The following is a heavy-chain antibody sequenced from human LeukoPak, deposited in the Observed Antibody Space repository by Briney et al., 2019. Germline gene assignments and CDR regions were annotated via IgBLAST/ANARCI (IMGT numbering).Heavy chain of an antibody. J-gene: IGHJ4*02. D-gene: IGHD6-19*01. CDR2: INWNGGST. Sequence: GGSLRLSCAASGFTFSSHGMSWVRQAPGKGLEWVSNINWNGGSTGYADSVRGRFTISRDNAKNSLYLQMNSLRAEDTALYYCARVSDISVAAYFDYWGQGTRVTVSS. V-gene: IGHV3-20*04. CDR3: ARVSDISVAAYFDY. CDR1: GFTFSSHG.